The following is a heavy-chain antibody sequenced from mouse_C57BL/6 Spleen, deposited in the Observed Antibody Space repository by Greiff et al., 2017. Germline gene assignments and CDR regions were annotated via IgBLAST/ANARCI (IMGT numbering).Heavy chain of an antibody. CDR3: ARSAITTVVPYAMDY. J-gene: IGHJ4*01. CDR2: INPSSGYD. V-gene: IGHV1-7*01. CDR1: GYSLTSYW. Sequence: QVQLQQSGAELAQPGATVKLSCKASGYSLTSYWMHWVKQRHGQGMEWIGYINPSSGYDKYNQKVKDKATLTSDKSSSTAYMQLSSLTYEDSAVYYCARSAITTVVPYAMDYWGQGTSVTGSS. D-gene: IGHD1-1*01.